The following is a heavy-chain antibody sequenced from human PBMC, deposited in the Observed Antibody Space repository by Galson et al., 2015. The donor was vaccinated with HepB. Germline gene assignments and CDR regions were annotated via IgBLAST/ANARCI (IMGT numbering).Heavy chain of an antibody. CDR1: GFTFIDYA. D-gene: IGHD3-10*01. V-gene: IGHV3-9*01. J-gene: IGHJ4*02. CDR3: AKDTYYGSGTYYKSAFDY. Sequence: SLRLSCAASGFTFIDYAIHWVRQPPGTGLEWVSGITWNRGSIGYAASVEGLFTISRDNAKNFLYLQMNSLRAEDTALYFCAKDTYYGSGTYYKSAFDYWGQGTPVTVSS. CDR2: ITWNRGSI.